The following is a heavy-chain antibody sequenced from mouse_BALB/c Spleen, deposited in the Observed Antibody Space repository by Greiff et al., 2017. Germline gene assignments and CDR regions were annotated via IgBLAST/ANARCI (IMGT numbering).Heavy chain of an antibody. D-gene: IGHD4-1*01. CDR2: ISYSGST. Sequence: EVKLVESGPGLVKPSQSLSLTCTVTGYSITSDYAWNWIRQFPGNKLEWMGYISYSGSTSSNPSLKSRISITRDTSKNQFFLQLNSVTTEDTATYYCARSWDGRFAYWGQGTLVTVSA. J-gene: IGHJ3*01. CDR1: GYSITSDYA. CDR3: ARSWDGRFAY. V-gene: IGHV3-2*02.